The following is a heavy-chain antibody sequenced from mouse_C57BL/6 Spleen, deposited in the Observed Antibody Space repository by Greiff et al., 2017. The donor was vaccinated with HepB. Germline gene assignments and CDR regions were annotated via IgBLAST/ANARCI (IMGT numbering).Heavy chain of an antibody. CDR1: GYTFTGYW. V-gene: IGHV1-9*01. CDR3: ARRGLDSSGLDAMDY. CDR2: ILPGSGST. D-gene: IGHD3-2*02. J-gene: IGHJ4*01. Sequence: VKLVESGAELMKPGASVKLSCKATGYTFTGYWIEWVKQRPVHCLGWIGEILPGSGSTNYNEKFKGKATFTADTSSNTAYMQLSSLTTEDSAIYYCARRGLDSSGLDAMDYWGQGTSVTVSS.